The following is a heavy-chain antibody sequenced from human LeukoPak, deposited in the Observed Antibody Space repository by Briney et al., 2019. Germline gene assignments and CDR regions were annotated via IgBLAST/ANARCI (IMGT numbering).Heavy chain of an antibody. V-gene: IGHV1-18*01. CDR1: GFPFSIAG. J-gene: IGHJ4*02. D-gene: IGHD3-16*01. CDR2: ISVKNGDT. CDR3: ASELGEWGVLDF. Sequence: ASVKVSCKASGFPFSIAGVSWVRQAPGQGLEWLGWISVKNGDTKYAQRMQGRVAVTTDTATSTAYMELKSLTSDDTAVYYCASELGEWGVLDFWGQGTLISVSS.